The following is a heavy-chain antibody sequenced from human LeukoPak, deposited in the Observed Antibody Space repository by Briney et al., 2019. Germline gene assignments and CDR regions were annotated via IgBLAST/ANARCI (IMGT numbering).Heavy chain of an antibody. J-gene: IGHJ5*02. CDR2: ISSSGSTI. CDR1: GFTFSSYE. D-gene: IGHD2-2*01. Sequence: GALRLSCAASGFTFSSYEMNWVRQAPGKGLERVSYISSSGSTIYYADSVKGRFTISRDNAKNSLYLQMNSLRAEDTAVYYCAREKYQAGWFDPWGQGTLVTVSS. CDR3: AREKYQAGWFDP. V-gene: IGHV3-48*03.